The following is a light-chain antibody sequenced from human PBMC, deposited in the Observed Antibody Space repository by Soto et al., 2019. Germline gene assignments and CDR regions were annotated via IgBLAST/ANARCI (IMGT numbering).Light chain of an antibody. CDR3: QQYGTSPRT. J-gene: IGKJ1*01. CDR1: QSVGALY. CDR2: GTS. Sequence: VLTQSLGAVSLYPGDRATLSCRASQSVGALYLAWYQQKPGQAPRLLISGTSTRATGIPDRFSGSASGTDFTRTISRLEPEDFTVYYCQQYGTSPRTFGQGTKVDIK. V-gene: IGKV3-20*01.